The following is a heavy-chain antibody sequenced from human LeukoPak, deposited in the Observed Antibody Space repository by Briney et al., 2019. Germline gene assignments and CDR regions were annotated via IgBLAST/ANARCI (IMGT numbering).Heavy chain of an antibody. V-gene: IGHV1-46*01. CDR2: INPSAGST. Sequence: ASVKVSFKASGYTFTSYYMHWVRQAPGQGLEWMGIINPSAGSTTYAQKFQGRVTMTRDMSTSTVYMELSSLTSEDTAVYYCAREVGSFDYWGQGTLVTVSS. CDR3: AREVGSFDY. D-gene: IGHD1-26*01. CDR1: GYTFTSYY. J-gene: IGHJ4*02.